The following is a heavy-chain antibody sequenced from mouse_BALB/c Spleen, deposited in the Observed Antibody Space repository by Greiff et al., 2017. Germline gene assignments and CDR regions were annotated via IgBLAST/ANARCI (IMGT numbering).Heavy chain of an antibody. Sequence: QVQLQQSGAELVRPGASVKMSCKASGYSFTDYWMHWVKQRHGQGLEWIGIIHPYNGDTKFNQKFKGKATLTVDKSSSTAYMKLNRQTSEDSAIYYCARGVEDYFDYWGQGTTVTVSS. V-gene: IGHV1-64*01. CDR2: IHPYNGDT. J-gene: IGHJ2*01. CDR3: ARGVEDYFDY. CDR1: GYSFTDYW.